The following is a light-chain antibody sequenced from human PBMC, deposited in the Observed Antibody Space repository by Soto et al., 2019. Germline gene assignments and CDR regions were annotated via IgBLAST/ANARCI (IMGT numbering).Light chain of an antibody. V-gene: IGLV7-43*01. J-gene: IGLJ1*01. CDR2: SIN. Sequence: QAVVTQETSLTVSPGGTVTLTCASSTGAVTSGYYPNWFQQKPGQPPRALIYSINKKHFWTPARFSGSLLGGKAALTLSGVQHEEEPDYSGLLWYGGAYFFGNRTKVTV. CDR3: LLWYGGAYF. CDR1: TGAVTSGYY.